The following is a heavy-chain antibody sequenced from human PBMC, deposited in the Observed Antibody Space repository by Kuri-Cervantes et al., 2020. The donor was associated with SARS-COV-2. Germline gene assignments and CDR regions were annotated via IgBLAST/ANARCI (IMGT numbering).Heavy chain of an antibody. V-gene: IGHV4-30-2*01. D-gene: IGHD1-14*01. CDR2: IYHSGST. Sequence: SETLSLTCAVSGGSISSGGYSWSWIRQPPGKGLEWIGYIYHSGSTYYNPSPKSRVTISVDRSKNQFSLKLSSVTAADTAVYYCARSRRVWFDPWGQGTLVTVSS. J-gene: IGHJ5*02. CDR1: GGSISSGGYS. CDR3: ARSRRVWFDP.